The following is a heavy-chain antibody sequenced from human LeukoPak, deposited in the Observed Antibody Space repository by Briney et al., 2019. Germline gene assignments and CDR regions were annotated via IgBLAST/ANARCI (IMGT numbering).Heavy chain of an antibody. Sequence: GGSLRLSCAASGFTFSTYWMGWVRQAPGKGLEWVANIKEDGSERYYVDSVKGRFTISRDNAKNSLYLQMNSLRVEDTALYYCARGRIAMGVWGQGTLVTVSS. D-gene: IGHD5-18*01. CDR2: IKEDGSER. CDR1: GFTFSTYW. V-gene: IGHV3-7*03. CDR3: ARGRIAMGV. J-gene: IGHJ4*02.